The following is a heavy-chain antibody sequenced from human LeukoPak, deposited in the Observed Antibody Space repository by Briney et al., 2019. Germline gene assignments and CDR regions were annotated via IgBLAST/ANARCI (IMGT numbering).Heavy chain of an antibody. CDR3: ARDPSGWTGGFDP. V-gene: IGHV1-46*01. J-gene: IGHJ5*02. CDR1: GYTFTTYY. D-gene: IGHD6-19*01. Sequence: ASVKASCKASGYTFTTYYIHWVRQAPGQGLEWMGIINPSGGSTTYAQRFQGRVTMTRDTSTSTVYMELNSLRSEDTAVFYCARDPSGWTGGFDPWGQGTLVTVSS. CDR2: INPSGGST.